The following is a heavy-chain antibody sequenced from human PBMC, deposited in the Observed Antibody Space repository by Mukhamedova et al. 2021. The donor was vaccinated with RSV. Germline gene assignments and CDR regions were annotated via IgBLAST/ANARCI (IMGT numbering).Heavy chain of an antibody. D-gene: IGHD3-3*01. V-gene: IGHV4-30-2*04. CDR3: ARVVTIFGVVTPHFDY. Sequence: SLKSRVTISVDTSKNQFSLKLSSVTAADTAVYYCARVVTIFGVVTPHFDYWGQGTLVTVSS. J-gene: IGHJ4*02.